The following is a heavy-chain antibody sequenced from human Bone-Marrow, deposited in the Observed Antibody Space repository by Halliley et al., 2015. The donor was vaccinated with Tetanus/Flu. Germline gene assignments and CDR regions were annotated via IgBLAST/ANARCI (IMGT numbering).Heavy chain of an antibody. CDR2: IIPYGNI. Sequence: TVSLTCAVYGGSFGDSGYYWNWCRQPPGKGLEWIGEIIPYGNINYNQSLQSRVTISVDTSKNQFSLKLSSVSAADTAVYYCARGHRVSNGWGTYYNYGMDAWGQGTAVSVSS. J-gene: IGHJ6*02. V-gene: IGHV4-34*01. CDR3: ARGHRVSNGWGTYYNYGMDA. CDR1: GGSFGDSGYY. D-gene: IGHD6-19*01.